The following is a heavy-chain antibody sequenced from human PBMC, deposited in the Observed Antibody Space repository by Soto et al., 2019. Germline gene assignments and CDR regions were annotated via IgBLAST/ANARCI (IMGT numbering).Heavy chain of an antibody. J-gene: IGHJ6*02. D-gene: IGHD3-3*01. V-gene: IGHV3-30*18. CDR2: ISYDGSNK. CDR3: AKDGFQGYDFWSGYYTGVDYGMDV. CDR1: GFTLSSYG. Sequence: GGSLRLSCAASGFTLSSYGMHWVRQAPGKGLEWVAVISYDGSNKYYADSVKGRFTISRDNSKNTLYLQMNSLRAEDTAVYYCAKDGFQGYDFWSGYYTGVDYGMDVWGQGTTVTVSS.